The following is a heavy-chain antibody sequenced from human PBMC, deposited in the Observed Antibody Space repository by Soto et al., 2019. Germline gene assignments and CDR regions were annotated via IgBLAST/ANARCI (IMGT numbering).Heavy chain of an antibody. J-gene: IGHJ6*02. V-gene: IGHV1-69*02. D-gene: IGHD6-13*01. Sequence: QVQLVQSGAEVKKPGSSVKVSCKASGGTFSSYTISWVRQAPGQGLEWMGRIIPILGIANYAQKFQGRVTITADKSTSTAYMELSSLRSEDTAVYYCARPYHSSSWYFNYGMDVWGQGTTVTVSS. CDR3: ARPYHSSSWYFNYGMDV. CDR1: GGTFSSYT. CDR2: IIPILGIA.